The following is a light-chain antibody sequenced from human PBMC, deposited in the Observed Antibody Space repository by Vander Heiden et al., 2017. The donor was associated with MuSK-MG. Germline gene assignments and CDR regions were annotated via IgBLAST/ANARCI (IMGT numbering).Light chain of an antibody. CDR3: QQYNSYTHT. Sequence: DIQMTQSPSTLSASVGDRVTITCRASQSVTNWLAWYQQKPVKAPKLLIYKTSSLESGVPSRFSGSGSGTEFTLTISSLQPDDFATYYCQQYNSYTHTFGQGTKLEI. CDR2: KTS. V-gene: IGKV1-5*03. J-gene: IGKJ2*01. CDR1: QSVTNW.